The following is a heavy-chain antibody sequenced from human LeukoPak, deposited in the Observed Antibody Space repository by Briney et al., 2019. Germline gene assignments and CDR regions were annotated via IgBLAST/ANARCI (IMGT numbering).Heavy chain of an antibody. CDR2: IFYIGST. D-gene: IGHD5-24*01. J-gene: IGHJ4*02. CDR3: ARERSEMATIAYYFDH. CDR1: GDSVRSYY. V-gene: IGHV4-59*02. Sequence: SETLSLTCTVSGDSVRSYYWSWIRQPPGKGLEWIGYIFYIGSTNYNPSLKSRVTISVDSSENQFSLRLSSVTAADTAVYYCARERSEMATIAYYFDHWGQGTLVTVSS.